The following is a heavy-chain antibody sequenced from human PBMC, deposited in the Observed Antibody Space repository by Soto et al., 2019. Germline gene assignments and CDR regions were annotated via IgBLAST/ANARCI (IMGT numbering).Heavy chain of an antibody. CDR2: IYYSGST. D-gene: IGHD2-2*01. J-gene: IGHJ6*02. CDR1: GGSISSGDYY. CDR3: ASLYCSSTSCSPGIMGYYGMDV. Sequence: SETLSLTCTVSGGSISSGDYYWSWIRQPPGKGLEWIGYIYYSGSTYYNPSLKSRVTISVDTSKNQFSLKLSSVTAADTAVYYCASLYCSSTSCSPGIMGYYGMDVWGQGTTVTVSS. V-gene: IGHV4-30-4*01.